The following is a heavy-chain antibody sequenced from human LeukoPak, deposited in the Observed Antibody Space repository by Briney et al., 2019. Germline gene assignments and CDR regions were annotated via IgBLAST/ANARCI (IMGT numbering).Heavy chain of an antibody. CDR2: ISYDGSNK. D-gene: IGHD4-17*01. Sequence: GGSLRLSCAASGFTFSSYWMSWVRQAPGKGLEWVAVISYDGSNKYYADSVKGRFTISRDNSKNTLYLQMNSLRAEDTAVYYCAKVYTVTTTDERTAGIDYWGQGTLVTVSS. CDR3: AKVYTVTTTDERTAGIDY. CDR1: GFTFSSYW. V-gene: IGHV3-30*18. J-gene: IGHJ4*02.